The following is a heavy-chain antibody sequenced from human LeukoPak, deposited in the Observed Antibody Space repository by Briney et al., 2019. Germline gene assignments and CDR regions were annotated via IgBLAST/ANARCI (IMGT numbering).Heavy chain of an antibody. J-gene: IGHJ6*02. CDR3: ARDKVVPAAYYYYGMDV. V-gene: IGHV4-34*01. CDR2: INHSGST. Sequence: SETLSLTCAVYGGSFSGYYWSWIPQPPGKGLEWIGEINHSGSTNYNPSLKSRVTISVDTSKIQFYLKLSSVTAADTAVYYCARDKVVPAAYYYYGMDVWGQGTTVTVSS. D-gene: IGHD2-2*01. CDR1: GGSFSGYY.